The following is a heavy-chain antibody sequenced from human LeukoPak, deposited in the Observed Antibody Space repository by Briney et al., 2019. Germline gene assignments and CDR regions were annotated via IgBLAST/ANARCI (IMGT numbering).Heavy chain of an antibody. CDR3: VTSGDYGDFYFDY. CDR2: IKSKADGGTA. V-gene: IGHV3-15*01. CDR1: GFTFSSYA. J-gene: IGHJ4*02. D-gene: IGHD4-17*01. Sequence: GGSLRLSCAASGFTFSSYAMSWVRQAPGKGLEWVGHIKSKADGGTADYAAPVKGRFTFLRDDSKNMLYLQMNSLKTEDTAVYYCVTSGDYGDFYFDYWGQGTLVTVSS.